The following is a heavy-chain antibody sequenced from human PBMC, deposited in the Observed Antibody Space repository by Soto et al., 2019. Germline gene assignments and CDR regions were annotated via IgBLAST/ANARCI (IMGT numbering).Heavy chain of an antibody. CDR3: AADVIGVAGYFDH. J-gene: IGHJ4*02. V-gene: IGHV1-58*01. Sequence: LVQSGPAVKKPGTSVKVSCKNSGFTFGSSAVQWVRQVSGQSLEWRGWIVVASGYSNVAQKFQDRVSLTRDLSTHTAFMDLSSLPSEDSAMYYGAADVIGVAGYFDHWGQGTLVSVSS. CDR2: IVVASGYS. CDR1: GFTFGSSA. D-gene: IGHD2-15*01.